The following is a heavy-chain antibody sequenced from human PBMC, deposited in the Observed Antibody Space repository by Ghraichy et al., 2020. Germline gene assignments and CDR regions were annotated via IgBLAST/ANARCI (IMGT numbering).Heavy chain of an antibody. D-gene: IGHD3-3*01. V-gene: IGHV4-4*07. Sequence: SETLSLTCTVSGGSISSYYWSWIRQPAGKGLEWIGRIYTSGSTNYNPSLKSRVTMSVDTSKNQFSLKLSSVTAADTAVYYCAREVPYYDFWSGYNTRFDYWGQGTLVTVSS. J-gene: IGHJ4*02. CDR3: AREVPYYDFWSGYNTRFDY. CDR1: GGSISSYY. CDR2: IYTSGST.